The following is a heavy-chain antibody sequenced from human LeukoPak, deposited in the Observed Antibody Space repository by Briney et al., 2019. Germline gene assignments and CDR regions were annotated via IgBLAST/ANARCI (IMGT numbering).Heavy chain of an antibody. D-gene: IGHD2-2*01. CDR3: ARSICTNTSCPLGY. CDR1: GYNFIGYF. V-gene: IGHV1-2*02. Sequence: VASVKVSCKASGYNFIGYFMHWVRQAPGQGLEWMGWINPNSGGTKYAQKFQGRVTLTRDTSINTADMELSRLTSDDTAIYYCARSICTNTSCPLGYWGQGTLVTVSS. J-gene: IGHJ4*02. CDR2: INPNSGGT.